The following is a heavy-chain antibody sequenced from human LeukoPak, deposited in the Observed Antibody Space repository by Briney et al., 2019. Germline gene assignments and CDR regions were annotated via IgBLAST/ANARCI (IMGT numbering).Heavy chain of an antibody. CDR1: GFTFSSYG. D-gene: IGHD2-2*01. CDR3: AKSSFPVYYYGMDV. V-gene: IGHV3-30*18. Sequence: PGGSLRLSCAASGFTFSSYGMHWVRQAPGKGLEWVAVISYDGSNKYYADSVKGRFTISRDNSKNTLYLQMNSLRAEDTAVYYCAKSSFPVYYYGMDVWGQGTTVTVSS. CDR2: ISYDGSNK. J-gene: IGHJ6*02.